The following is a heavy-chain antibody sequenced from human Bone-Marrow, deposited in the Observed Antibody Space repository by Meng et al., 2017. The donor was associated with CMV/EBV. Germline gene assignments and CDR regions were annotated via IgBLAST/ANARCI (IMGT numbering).Heavy chain of an antibody. CDR2: ISSSSSYI. CDR3: ARVSSEDFWSGRYPSGCYGMDV. CDR1: GFTFSSYS. J-gene: IGHJ6*02. Sequence: GGSLRLSCAASGFTFSSYSMNWVRQAPGKGLEWVSSISSSSSYIYYADSVKGRFTISRDNAKNSLYLQMNSLRAEDTAVYYCARVSSEDFWSGRYPSGCYGMDVWGQGTTVTGSS. V-gene: IGHV3-21*01. D-gene: IGHD3-3*01.